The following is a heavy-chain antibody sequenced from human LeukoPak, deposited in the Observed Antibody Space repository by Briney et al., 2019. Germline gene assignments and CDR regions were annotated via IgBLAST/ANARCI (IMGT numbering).Heavy chain of an antibody. J-gene: IGHJ4*02. CDR1: GGTFSSYA. D-gene: IGHD3-22*01. Sequence: VASVKVSCKASGGTFSSYAISWVRQAPGQGLEWMGGIIPIFGTANYAQKFQGRVTITADESTSTAYMELSSLRSEDTAVYYCARNYYDSSGYYSLFTGWGQGTLVTVSS. V-gene: IGHV1-69*13. CDR2: IIPIFGTA. CDR3: ARNYYDSSGYYSLFTG.